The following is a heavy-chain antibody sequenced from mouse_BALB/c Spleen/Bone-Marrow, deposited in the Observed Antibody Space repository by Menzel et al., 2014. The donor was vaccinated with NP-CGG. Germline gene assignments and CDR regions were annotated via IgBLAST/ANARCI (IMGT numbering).Heavy chain of an antibody. CDR3: ARQRGYAYAMDY. CDR1: GFAFSGND. V-gene: IGHV5-12-1*01. Sequence: EVQGVESGGGLVKPGGSLKLSCAASGFAFSGNDMSWVRQIPEKRLEWVAYISSGGGRIYYPDTVKGRFTISRDNAKNTLCLQMNSLKSEDTDMYYCARQRGYAYAMDYWGQGTSVTVSS. J-gene: IGHJ4*01. CDR2: ISSGGGRI. D-gene: IGHD2-2*01.